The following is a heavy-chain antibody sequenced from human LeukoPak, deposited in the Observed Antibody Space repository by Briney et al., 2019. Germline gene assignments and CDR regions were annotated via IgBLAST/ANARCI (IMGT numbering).Heavy chain of an antibody. D-gene: IGHD2-2*02. V-gene: IGHV3-20*04. CDR3: ARITAKTLPAARPYGFDS. CDR2: INWNGGSR. CDR1: GFKFDDYG. Sequence: GGSLSLSCAASGFKFDDYGMSWVRQVPGKGLEWVSVINWNGGSRGYADSVKGRFTISRDNAKNSVYLQMNSLRAEDTAAYFCARITAKTLPAARPYGFDSWGQGALVTVSS. J-gene: IGHJ4*02.